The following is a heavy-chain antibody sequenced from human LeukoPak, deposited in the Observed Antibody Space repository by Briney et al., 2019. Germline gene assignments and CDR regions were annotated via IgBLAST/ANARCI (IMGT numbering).Heavy chain of an antibody. V-gene: IGHV3-21*01. CDR2: IGSSSSYI. CDR1: GFTFSSYS. J-gene: IGHJ6*03. D-gene: IGHD1-1*01. Sequence: GGSLRLSCAASGFTFSSYSMNWVRQAPGKGLEWVSSIGSSSSYIYYADSVKGRFTISRDNAKNSLYLQMNSLRAEDTAVYYCARGRYNWNDGYYYYMDVWGKGTTVTVSS. CDR3: ARGRYNWNDGYYYYMDV.